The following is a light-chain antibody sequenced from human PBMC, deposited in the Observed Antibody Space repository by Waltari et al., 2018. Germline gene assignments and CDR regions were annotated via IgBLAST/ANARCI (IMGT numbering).Light chain of an antibody. J-gene: IGLJ2*01. CDR1: NLGEKF. CDR2: QDF. Sequence: YDLTQPPSVSVSPGQTATITCYGDNLGEKFVSWYQQRPGQSPFLVIYQDFKRPSGIPERFSGSTSGNTATLTISGAQAMDEADFYCQSWVGKVVFGGGTKLTV. V-gene: IGLV3-1*01. CDR3: QSWVGKVV.